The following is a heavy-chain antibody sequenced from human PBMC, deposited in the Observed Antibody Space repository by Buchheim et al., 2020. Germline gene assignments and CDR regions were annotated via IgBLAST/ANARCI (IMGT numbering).Heavy chain of an antibody. D-gene: IGHD2-8*01. CDR3: VKDRPCTNCSPMDV. J-gene: IGHJ6*02. CDR1: GFTFSGYS. Sequence: EVQLLESGGGLVQPGGSLRLSCAASGFTFSGYSMSWARQSPRKGLEGGAGVGRDGSYTYYGDSVKGRFTIFRDNSKKSVYLEMNGLRVDDTAIYYCVKDRPCTNCSPMDVWGQGTT. V-gene: IGHV3-23*01. CDR2: VGRDGSYT.